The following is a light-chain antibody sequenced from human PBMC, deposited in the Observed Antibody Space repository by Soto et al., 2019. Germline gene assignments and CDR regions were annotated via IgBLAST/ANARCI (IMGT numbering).Light chain of an antibody. Sequence: ETVLTQSPSTLSLSPGERATLSCRASQSVSKNYLASYQQKPGQAPRPLIYGASNRATGIPDRFSGSGSGTDFTLTISRLEPEDFAVYYCQQYGSSGTFGQGTKVDI. CDR1: QSVSKNY. CDR3: QQYGSSGT. CDR2: GAS. J-gene: IGKJ1*01. V-gene: IGKV3-20*01.